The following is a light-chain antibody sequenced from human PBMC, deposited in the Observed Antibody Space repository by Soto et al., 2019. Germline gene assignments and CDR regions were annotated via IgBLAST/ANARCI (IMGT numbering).Light chain of an antibody. Sequence: QSVLTQPRSVSGSPGQSVTISCTGTSSDVGGYNFVSWYQQHPGKAPKLMIFDVSKRPSGVPDRFSGSKSGNTASLTISRLQAEDEADHYCCSYAGSYTYVFGTGTKVTVL. CDR3: CSYAGSYTYV. CDR1: SSDVGGYNF. CDR2: DVS. J-gene: IGLJ1*01. V-gene: IGLV2-11*01.